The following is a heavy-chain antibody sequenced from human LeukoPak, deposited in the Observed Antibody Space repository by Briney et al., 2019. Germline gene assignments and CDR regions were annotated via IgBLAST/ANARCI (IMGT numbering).Heavy chain of an antibody. CDR3: ARGRLRLGELSVPDY. D-gene: IGHD3-16*02. J-gene: IGHJ4*02. V-gene: IGHV1-18*01. Sequence: ASVKVSCKASGYTFTSYGISWVRQAPGQGLEWMGWISAYNGNTNYAQKLQDRVTMTTDTSTSTAYMELRSLRSDDTAVYYCARGRLRLGELSVPDYWGQRTLVTVSS. CDR2: ISAYNGNT. CDR1: GYTFTSYG.